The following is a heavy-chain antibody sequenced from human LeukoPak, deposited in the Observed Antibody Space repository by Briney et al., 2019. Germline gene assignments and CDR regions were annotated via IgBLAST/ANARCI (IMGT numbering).Heavy chain of an antibody. CDR3: ARAGDNSGIHDAFDI. Sequence: ASVKVSCKASGGTFSSYAISWVRQAPGQGLEWMGGIIPIFGTANYAQKFQGRVTITADESTSTAYMELSSLRSEDTAVYYCARAGDNSGIHDAFDIWGQGTIVTVSS. D-gene: IGHD1-26*01. CDR1: GGTFSSYA. J-gene: IGHJ3*02. CDR2: IIPIFGTA. V-gene: IGHV1-69*13.